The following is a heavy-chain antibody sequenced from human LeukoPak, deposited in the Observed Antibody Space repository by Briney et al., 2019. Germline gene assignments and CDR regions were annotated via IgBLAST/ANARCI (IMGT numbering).Heavy chain of an antibody. J-gene: IGHJ6*02. CDR3: ASSMGGSYYENYYYGMDV. CDR1: GYTFTSYG. V-gene: IGHV1-18*01. Sequence: GASVKVSCKASGYTFTSYGISWVRQAPGQGLEWMGWISAYNGNTNYAQKLQGRVTMTTDTSTSTAYMELRSLRSDDTAVYYCASSMGGSYYENYYYGMDVWGQGTTVTVSS. D-gene: IGHD1-26*01. CDR2: ISAYNGNT.